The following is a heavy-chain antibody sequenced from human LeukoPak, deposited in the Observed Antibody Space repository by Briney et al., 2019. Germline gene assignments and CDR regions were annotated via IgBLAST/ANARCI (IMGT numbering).Heavy chain of an antibody. CDR1: GFAFSNFA. CDR3: ATYTNWVAGDV. J-gene: IGHJ6*02. D-gene: IGHD1-1*01. CDR2: MSGSGYYT. Sequence: GGSLRLSCAASGFAFSNFAMSWVRQAPGKGLEWVSAMSGSGYYTYYVESVKGRFTISRDNSKNTLYLHMNSLRAEDTAVYYCATYTNWVAGDVWGQGTSVSVSS. V-gene: IGHV3-23*01.